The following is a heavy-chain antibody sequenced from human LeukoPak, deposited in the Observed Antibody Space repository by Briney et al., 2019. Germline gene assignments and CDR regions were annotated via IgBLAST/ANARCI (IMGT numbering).Heavy chain of an antibody. CDR3: ARDNRGYCSGGSCYKDWDYFDY. D-gene: IGHD2-15*01. Sequence: PSGTLSLTCVVSSGSISSSNRWSWLRQPPGKGLEWIGEIYRSGSTNYNPSLKSRVTISVDKSKNQFSLKLSSVTAADTAVYYCARDNRGYCSGGSCYKDWDYFDYWGQGTLVTVSS. CDR1: SGSISSSNR. J-gene: IGHJ4*02. CDR2: IYRSGST. V-gene: IGHV4-4*02.